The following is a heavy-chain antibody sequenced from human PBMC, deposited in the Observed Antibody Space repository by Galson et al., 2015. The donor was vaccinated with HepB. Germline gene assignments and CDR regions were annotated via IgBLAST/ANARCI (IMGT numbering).Heavy chain of an antibody. CDR2: INPSGDSA. CDR3: ARYSSTMAFDY. J-gene: IGHJ4*02. V-gene: IGHV1-46*01. D-gene: IGHD2-2*01. CDR1: GYTFTSYY. Sequence: SVKVSCKASGYTFTSYYMFWVRQAPGQGLEWMGLINPSGDSATCSQKFQGTVTMTRDTSTSTVYMELSSLRSEDTAVYYCARYSSTMAFDYWGQGTLVTVSS.